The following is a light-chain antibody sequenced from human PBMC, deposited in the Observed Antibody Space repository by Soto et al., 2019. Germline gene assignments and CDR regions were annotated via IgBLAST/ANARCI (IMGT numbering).Light chain of an antibody. J-gene: IGKJ1*01. Sequence: DIQMTQSPSSISASVGDRVNTTCRASQSISSHLSWYQQKPGKAPKLLIHAASSLQSGVPSRFSGSGSGTDFTLTISILQPEDFASYYCQQTYSSLRTFGQGTKVEI. CDR2: AAS. CDR1: QSISSH. V-gene: IGKV1-39*01. CDR3: QQTYSSLRT.